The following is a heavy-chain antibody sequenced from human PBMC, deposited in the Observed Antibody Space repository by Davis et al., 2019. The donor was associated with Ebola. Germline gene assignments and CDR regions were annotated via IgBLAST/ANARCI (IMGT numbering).Heavy chain of an antibody. J-gene: IGHJ4*02. CDR3: ASDRDGFTLTLMPFDY. D-gene: IGHD5-24*01. CDR1: GFTFSSYW. CDR2: ISWNSGSI. Sequence: GESLKISCAASGFTFSSYWMSWVRQAPGKGLEWVSGISWNSGSIGYADSVKGRFTISRDNSKNTLYLQMNSLRAEDTAVYYCASDRDGFTLTLMPFDYWGQGTLVTVSS. V-gene: IGHV3-23*01.